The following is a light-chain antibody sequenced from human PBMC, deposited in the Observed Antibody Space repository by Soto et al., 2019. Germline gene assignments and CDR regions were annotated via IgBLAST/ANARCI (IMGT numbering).Light chain of an antibody. J-gene: IGLJ1*01. V-gene: IGLV2-8*01. Sequence: QSVLSQPPSASGSPGRSVTISCTGASSDVGGYNFVSWYQQHPGKAPKLLIYEVTKRPSGVPDRFSGSKSGNTASLTVSGLQAADEADYFCKSYAGSNTYVFGSGTKV. CDR3: KSYAGSNTYV. CDR1: SSDVGGYNF. CDR2: EVT.